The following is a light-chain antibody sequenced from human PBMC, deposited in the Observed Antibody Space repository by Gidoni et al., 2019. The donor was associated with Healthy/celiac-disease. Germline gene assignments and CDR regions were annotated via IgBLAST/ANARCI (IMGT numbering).Light chain of an antibody. CDR3: AAWDDSLSGHWV. J-gene: IGLJ3*02. CDR1: SSNIGSNY. CDR2: RNN. V-gene: IGLV1-47*01. Sequence: QSVLTQPPSASGTPGQRVTISCSGSSSNIGSNYGYWYQQLPGTAPKRLIYRNNQRPSGVPDRFSGSKSGTSASLAISGLRSEDEADYYCAAWDDSLSGHWVFGGGTKLTVL.